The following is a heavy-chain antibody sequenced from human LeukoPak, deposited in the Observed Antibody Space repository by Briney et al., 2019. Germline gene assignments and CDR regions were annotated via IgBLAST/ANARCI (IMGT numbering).Heavy chain of an antibody. CDR2: MNPNSGNT. J-gene: IGHJ5*02. CDR3: ARDFRAAAGTGWFDP. CDR1: GYTFASYD. Sequence: GASVKVSCKASGYTFASYDINWVRQATGQGLEWMGWMNPNSGNTGYAQKFQGRVTITRNTSISTAYMELSSLRSEDTAVYYCARDFRAAAGTGWFDPWGQGTLVTVSS. V-gene: IGHV1-8*03. D-gene: IGHD6-13*01.